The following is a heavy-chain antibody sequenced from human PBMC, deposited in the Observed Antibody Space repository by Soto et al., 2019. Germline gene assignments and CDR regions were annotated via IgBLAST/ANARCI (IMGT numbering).Heavy chain of an antibody. D-gene: IGHD3-22*01. Sequence: GGSLRLSCAASGFTFSSYAMSWVRQAPGKGLEWVSAISGSGGSTYYADSVKGRFTISRDNSKNTLYLQMNSLRAEDTAVYYCAKDLEDHYYDSSGYYYIGPTDYWGQGTLVTVSS. V-gene: IGHV3-23*01. J-gene: IGHJ4*02. CDR1: GFTFSSYA. CDR2: ISGSGGST. CDR3: AKDLEDHYYDSSGYYYIGPTDY.